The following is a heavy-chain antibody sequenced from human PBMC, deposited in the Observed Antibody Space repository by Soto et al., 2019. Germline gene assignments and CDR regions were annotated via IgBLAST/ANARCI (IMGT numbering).Heavy chain of an antibody. V-gene: IGHV1-18*01. CDR2: ISAYNGNT. CDR3: ARITMVRGVITTCDY. J-gene: IGHJ4*02. Sequence: QVQLVQSGAEVKKPGASVKVSCKASGYTFTSYGISWVRQDPGQWLEWMGWISAYNGNTNYAQKLQGRVTMTTDTSMSTAYMELRILRTDDKAVYYCARITMVRGVITTCDYWGQGTLVTVSS. CDR1: GYTFTSYG. D-gene: IGHD3-10*01.